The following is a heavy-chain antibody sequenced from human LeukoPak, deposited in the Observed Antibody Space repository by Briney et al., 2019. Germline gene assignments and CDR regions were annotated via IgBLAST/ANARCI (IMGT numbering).Heavy chain of an antibody. J-gene: IGHJ4*02. CDR3: ARDQMGTMVRGVSQLDY. D-gene: IGHD3-10*01. Sequence: PGGSLRLSCSGSGFTFGFHGVHWVRQAPGKGLEWVAVISSDGTDQRYADSMKGRSSISRDNAKNSLYLQMNSLRAEDTAVYYCARDQMGTMVRGVSQLDYWGQGTLVTVSS. V-gene: IGHV3-30-3*01. CDR1: GFTFGFHG. CDR2: ISSDGTDQ.